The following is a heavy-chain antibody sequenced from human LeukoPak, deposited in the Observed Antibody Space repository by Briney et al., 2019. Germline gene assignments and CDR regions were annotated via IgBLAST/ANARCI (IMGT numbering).Heavy chain of an antibody. CDR1: GFTFSSNW. V-gene: IGHV3-7*01. CDR2: IKPDGSAE. Sequence: GGSLRLSCATSGFTFSSNWMSWVRHVPGRGLDWVANIKPDGSAEYYAASVKGRFTVSRDSAKNSLYLQMNSLRVEDTAVYYCARANNSSWHNWGQGTLVTVSS. J-gene: IGHJ4*02. CDR3: ARANNSSWHN. D-gene: IGHD6-13*01.